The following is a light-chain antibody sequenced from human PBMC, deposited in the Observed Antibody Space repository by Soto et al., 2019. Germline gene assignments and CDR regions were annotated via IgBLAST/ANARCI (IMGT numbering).Light chain of an antibody. CDR2: RAS. V-gene: IGKV3-15*01. CDR1: QSVSTN. Sequence: EIVMTQSPATLSLSPGERATLSCRASQSVSTNLAWYQQKPGQSPRLLIYRASTRATGVPARFSGSGSGTEFTLTISGLQSEDFAVYHCQQYKNWPPWTFGQGTKVEI. J-gene: IGKJ1*01. CDR3: QQYKNWPPWT.